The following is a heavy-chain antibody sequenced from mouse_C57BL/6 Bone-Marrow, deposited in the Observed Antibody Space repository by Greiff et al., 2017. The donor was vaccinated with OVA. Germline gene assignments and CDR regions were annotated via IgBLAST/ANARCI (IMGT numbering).Heavy chain of an antibody. J-gene: IGHJ4*01. CDR3: ARSGITTVEGDFAMDY. CDR2: IYPGSGRT. CDR1: GYTFTSYW. D-gene: IGHD1-1*01. V-gene: IGHV1-55*01. Sequence: QVQLQQPGAELVKPGASVKMSCKASGYTFTSYWITWVKQRPGQGLEWIGDIYPGSGRTTYNEKFKSKATLTVDTSSSTAYMHLSSLTSEDSAVYYCARSGITTVEGDFAMDYWGQGTSVTVSS.